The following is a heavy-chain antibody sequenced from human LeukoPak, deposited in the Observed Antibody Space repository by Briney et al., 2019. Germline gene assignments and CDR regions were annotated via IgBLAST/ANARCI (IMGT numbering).Heavy chain of an antibody. J-gene: IGHJ4*02. D-gene: IGHD4-17*01. Sequence: SVKASCKASGGTFSSYAISWVRQAPGQGLEWMGGIIPIFGTANYAQKFQGRVTITADKSTSTAYMELSSLRSEDTAVYYCARAHDYGDYVGYYFDYWGQGTLVTVSS. V-gene: IGHV1-69*06. CDR1: GGTFSSYA. CDR3: ARAHDYGDYVGYYFDY. CDR2: IIPIFGTA.